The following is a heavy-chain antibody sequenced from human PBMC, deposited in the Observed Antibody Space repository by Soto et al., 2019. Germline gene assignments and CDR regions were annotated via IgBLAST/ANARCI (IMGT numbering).Heavy chain of an antibody. CDR1: GASITSNIW. J-gene: IGHJ6*02. D-gene: IGHD1-26*01. Sequence: ETLSLTCTVSGASITSNIWWSWVRQPPGKGLEWIGEIYHSGNTNYNPSLKSRVTLSVDKSKSQISLKLTSVTAADTAVYYCARLVMGATAHYYVLDVWGQGTMVTVSS. CDR2: IYHSGNT. CDR3: ARLVMGATAHYYVLDV. V-gene: IGHV4-4*02.